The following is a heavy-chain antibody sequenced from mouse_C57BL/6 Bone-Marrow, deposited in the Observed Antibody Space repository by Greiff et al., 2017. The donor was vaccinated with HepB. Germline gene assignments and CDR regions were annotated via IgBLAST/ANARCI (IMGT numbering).Heavy chain of an antibody. CDR1: GFNIKDDY. J-gene: IGHJ3*01. V-gene: IGHV14-4*01. D-gene: IGHD2-4*01. CDR2: IDPENGDT. CDR3: TTDFSWFAY. Sequence: VQLQQSGAELVRPGASVKLSCTASGFNIKDDYMHWVKQRPEQGLEWIGWIDPENGDTEYASKFQGKATITADTSSNTAYLQLCSLTSEDTAIYYCTTDFSWFAYWGQGTLVTVSA.